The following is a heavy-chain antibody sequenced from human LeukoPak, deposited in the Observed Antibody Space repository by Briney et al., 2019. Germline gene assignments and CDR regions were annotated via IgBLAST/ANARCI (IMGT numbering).Heavy chain of an antibody. CDR3: AKSLTMIMVATDAFDI. Sequence: LPGGSLRLSCAASGFTSSSYAMDWVRLAPGRGLEWVSALSGRDGSTYYTDSVKGRFTISRDNSRNTLYLQMNSLRAEDTAVYFCAKSLTMIMVATDAFDIWGQGTMVAVSA. V-gene: IGHV3-23*01. J-gene: IGHJ3*02. CDR1: GFTSSSYA. CDR2: LSGRDGST. D-gene: IGHD3-22*01.